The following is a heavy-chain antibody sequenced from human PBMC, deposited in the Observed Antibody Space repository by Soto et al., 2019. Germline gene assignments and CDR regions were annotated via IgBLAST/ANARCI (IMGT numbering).Heavy chain of an antibody. J-gene: IGHJ6*02. Sequence: GGSLRLSCAASGFTFSSYGMHWVRQAPGKGLDCVAIIAYGAGSKYYTDSLKGRITITRDNSKNTVHLEMKWRRLEDKAVYYCLKGDCSSTTCQGLYYGMDVWGQGTTVTVSS. CDR3: LKGDCSSTTCQGLYYGMDV. V-gene: IGHV3-30*18. D-gene: IGHD2-2*01. CDR2: IAYGAGSK. CDR1: GFTFSSYG.